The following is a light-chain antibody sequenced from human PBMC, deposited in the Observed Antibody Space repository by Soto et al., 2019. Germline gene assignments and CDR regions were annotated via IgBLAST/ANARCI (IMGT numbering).Light chain of an antibody. V-gene: IGLV1-51*01. Sequence: QSVLTQPPSVSSASGLKVTISCSGSTSNIGNNYVSWYQQLPGTAPKLLIYDNNRRPSGIPDRFSASKSGTSATLGITGLQTGDEADYHCATWDSSLSGGVFGGGTQLTVL. CDR3: ATWDSSLSGGV. CDR2: DNN. J-gene: IGLJ3*02. CDR1: TSNIGNNY.